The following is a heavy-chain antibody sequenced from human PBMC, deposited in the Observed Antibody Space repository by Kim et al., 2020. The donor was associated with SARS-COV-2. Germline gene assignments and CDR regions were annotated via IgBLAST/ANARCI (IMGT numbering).Heavy chain of an antibody. D-gene: IGHD3-10*01. Sequence: GGSLRLSCAASGFTFSSYAMSWVRQAPGKGLEWVSAISGSGGSTYYADSVKGRFTISRDNSKNTLYLQMNSLRAEDTAVYYCAKEGYYGSGTPGAFDIWGQGTMVTVSS. CDR3: AKEGYYGSGTPGAFDI. V-gene: IGHV3-23*01. CDR2: ISGSGGST. J-gene: IGHJ3*02. CDR1: GFTFSSYA.